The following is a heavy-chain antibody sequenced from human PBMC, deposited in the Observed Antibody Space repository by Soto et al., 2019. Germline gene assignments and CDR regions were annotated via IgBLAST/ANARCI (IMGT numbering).Heavy chain of an antibody. CDR3: ARKSVPGTYYFDY. D-gene: IGHD1-1*01. CDR2: IRRKVNGATT. V-gene: IGHV3-49*03. CDR1: GFTFGDYT. Sequence: PGGSLRLSCTTSGFTFGDYTMSWFRQAPGKGLEWVGFIRRKVNGATTEYAASARGRFTISRDDSKSVAYLQMSNLQIEDSAVYFCARKSVPGTYYFDYWGQGSQVTVSS. J-gene: IGHJ4*02.